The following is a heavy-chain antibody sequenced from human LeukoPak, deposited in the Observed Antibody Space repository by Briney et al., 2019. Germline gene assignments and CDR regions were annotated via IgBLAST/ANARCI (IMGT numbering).Heavy chain of an antibody. D-gene: IGHD3-16*01. Sequence: GGSLRLSCAASGFTFTNYWIHWVRQAPGKGLVWVSRINTDGSGTSYVDSVKGRFTISRDNAKNTVYLQMNSLRAEDTAVYYCARDFLHLGGWGQGTMVTVSS. J-gene: IGHJ3*01. CDR2: INTDGSGT. CDR3: ARDFLHLGG. CDR1: GFTFTNYW. V-gene: IGHV3-74*01.